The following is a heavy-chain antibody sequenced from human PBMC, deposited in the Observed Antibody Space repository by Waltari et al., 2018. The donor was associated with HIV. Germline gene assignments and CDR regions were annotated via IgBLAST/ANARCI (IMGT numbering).Heavy chain of an antibody. CDR1: GFTFSRYD. Sequence: RLSCAASGFTFSRYDMHWVRQAPGKGLEWVAVISYDGSNKYYADSVKGRFTISRDNSKNTLYLQMNSLRAEDTAVYYCARDQTMTRAFDIWGQGTMVTVSS. CDR2: ISYDGSNK. D-gene: IGHD3-22*01. J-gene: IGHJ3*02. CDR3: ARDQTMTRAFDI. V-gene: IGHV3-30*01.